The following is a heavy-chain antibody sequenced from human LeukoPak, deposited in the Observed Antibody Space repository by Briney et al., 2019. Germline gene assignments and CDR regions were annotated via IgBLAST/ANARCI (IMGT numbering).Heavy chain of an antibody. CDR2: VHSGDNS. Sequence: PSETLSLTCTVSGGSTSGYYWSWIRQPAGKGLEWIGRVHSGDNSDSIPSLKSRLAMSLDTSTNRFSLKLTSVTAADTAVYYCARGGAHSPSHDYFYQFMDVWGNGTTVTVSS. CDR1: GGSTSGYY. V-gene: IGHV4-4*07. J-gene: IGHJ6*03. D-gene: IGHD6-13*01. CDR3: ARGGAHSPSHDYFYQFMDV.